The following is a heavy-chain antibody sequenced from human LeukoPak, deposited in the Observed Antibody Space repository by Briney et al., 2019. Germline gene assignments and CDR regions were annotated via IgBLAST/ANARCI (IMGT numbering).Heavy chain of an antibody. CDR3: AILYDQDYYYYGMDV. CDR1: GGTFSSYA. Sequence: ASVKVSCKASGGTFSSYAISWVRQAPGQGLEWMGIINPSGGSTSYAQKFQGRVTMTRDTSTSTVYMELSSLRSEDTAVYYCAILYDQDYYYYGMDVWGQGTTVTVSS. V-gene: IGHV1-46*01. J-gene: IGHJ6*02. D-gene: IGHD2-8*01. CDR2: INPSGGST.